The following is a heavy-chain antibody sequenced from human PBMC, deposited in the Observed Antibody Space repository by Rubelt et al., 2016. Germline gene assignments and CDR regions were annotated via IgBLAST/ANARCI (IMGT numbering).Heavy chain of an antibody. J-gene: IGHJ6*02. CDR3: ARDQSGYGGYNYYYYGMDV. CDR2: ISSSSSTI. V-gene: IGHV3-48*04. D-gene: IGHD5-18*01. CDR1: GFTFSSYS. Sequence: VQLVESGGGLVQPGGSLRLSCAASGFTFSSYSMNWVRQAPGKGLEWVSYISSSSSTIYYADSVKGRFTISRDNAKNSLYLQMNSLRAEDTAVYYCARDQSGYGGYNYYYYGMDVWGQGTTVTVSS.